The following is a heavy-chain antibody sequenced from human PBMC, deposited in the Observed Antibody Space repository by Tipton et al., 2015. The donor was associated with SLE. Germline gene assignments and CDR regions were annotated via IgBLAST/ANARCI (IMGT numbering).Heavy chain of an antibody. D-gene: IGHD6-13*01. V-gene: IGHV1-2*02. CDR3: ARAGLSSSRFSCDY. CDR1: GYTFTSYG. J-gene: IGHJ4*02. CDR2: INPNSGGT. Sequence: QSGAEVKKPGASVKVSCKASGYTFTSYGISWVRQAPGQGLEWMGWINPNSGGTNYAQKFQGRVTMTRDTSISTAYMELSRLRSDDTAVYYCARAGLSSSRFSCDYWGQGTLVTVSS.